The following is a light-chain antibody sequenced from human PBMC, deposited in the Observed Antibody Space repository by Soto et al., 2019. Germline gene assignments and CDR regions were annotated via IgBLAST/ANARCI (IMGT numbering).Light chain of an antibody. CDR1: SSDVGGYNY. Sequence: QSVLTQPRSASGSPGQSVTISCTGTSSDVGGYNYVSWYQQHPGKAPKLMIYEVSKRPSGVPDRFSGSKSGNTASLTVSGLQAEDEADYYCSSYAGSNNHVVFGGGTKVTVL. CDR2: EVS. V-gene: IGLV2-8*01. CDR3: SSYAGSNNHVV. J-gene: IGLJ2*01.